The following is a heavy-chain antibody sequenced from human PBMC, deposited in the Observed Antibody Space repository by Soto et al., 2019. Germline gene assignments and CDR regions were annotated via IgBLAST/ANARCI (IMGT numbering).Heavy chain of an antibody. D-gene: IGHD5-12*01. CDR2: IYYSGST. V-gene: IGHV4-39*01. J-gene: IGHJ3*02. CDR1: GGSISSSSYY. Sequence: QLQLQESGPGLVKPSETLSLTCTVSGGSISSSSYYWGWIRQPPGKGLEWIGSIYYSGSTYYNPSLKSRVPISVDTSKNQFSLKLSSVTAADTAVYYCASKNGYNYAFDIWGQGTMVTVSS. CDR3: ASKNGYNYAFDI.